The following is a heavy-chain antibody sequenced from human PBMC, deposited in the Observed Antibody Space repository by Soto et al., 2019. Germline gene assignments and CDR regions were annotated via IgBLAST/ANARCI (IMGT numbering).Heavy chain of an antibody. Sequence: GGSLRLSCAASGFTFSDYYMSWIRQAPGKGLEWVSYISSSGTTIYYADSVKGRFTVSRDSAKNSLHLEMNSLRAEDTAVYYCARESEDLTSNFDYWGQGTLVTVSS. V-gene: IGHV3-11*04. J-gene: IGHJ4*02. CDR2: ISSSGTTI. CDR1: GFTFSDYY. CDR3: ARESEDLTSNFDY.